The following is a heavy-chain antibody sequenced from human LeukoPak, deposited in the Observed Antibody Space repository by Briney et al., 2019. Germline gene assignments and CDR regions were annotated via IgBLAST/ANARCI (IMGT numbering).Heavy chain of an antibody. V-gene: IGHV1-24*01. CDR2: FDPEDGET. D-gene: IGHD2-2*01. CDR3: ATPVPAAMIYYYYGMDV. Sequence: SVKVSRKLSGHTLTELSMHSVRHTPGKGLEWMGGFDPEDGETIYAQKFQGRVTTTEDTSTDTAYMELSSLRSEDTAVYYCATPVPAAMIYYYYGMDVWGQGTTVTVSS. J-gene: IGHJ6*02. CDR1: GHTLTELS.